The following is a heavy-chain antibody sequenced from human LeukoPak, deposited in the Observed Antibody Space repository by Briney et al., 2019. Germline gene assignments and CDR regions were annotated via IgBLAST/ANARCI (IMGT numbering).Heavy chain of an antibody. CDR1: GFIFSTYA. Sequence: GGSLRLSCAASGFIFSTYAMRWVREAPGKGLEWVAGISGGDGRFYADSGKGRFSISRDNSKNTVDLQMNSLRVEDTAVYYCAKSSGGSWGGYWGQGTLVTVSS. CDR3: AKSSGGSWGGY. D-gene: IGHD2-15*01. J-gene: IGHJ4*02. CDR2: ISGGDGR. V-gene: IGHV3-23*01.